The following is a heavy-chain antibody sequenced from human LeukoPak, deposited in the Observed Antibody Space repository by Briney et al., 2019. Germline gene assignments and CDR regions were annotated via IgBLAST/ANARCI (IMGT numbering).Heavy chain of an antibody. CDR2: MYHSGST. V-gene: IGHV4-38-2*02. CDR1: GYSISSGHY. CDR3: ARGPRFGELLWHWFDP. Sequence: PSETLSLTCTVSGYSISSGHYWGWIRQPPGKGLEWIGSMYHSGSTYYNPPLKSRGTISEDTSKNQFSLKLRSVTAADTAVYYCARGPRFGELLWHWFDPWGQGTLVTVSS. J-gene: IGHJ5*02. D-gene: IGHD3-10*01.